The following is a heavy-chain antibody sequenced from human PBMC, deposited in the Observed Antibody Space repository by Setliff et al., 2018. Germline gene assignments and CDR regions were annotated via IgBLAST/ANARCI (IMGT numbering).Heavy chain of an antibody. D-gene: IGHD3-10*01. Sequence: SETLSLTCTVSGGSIGPHYWSWIRQAPGKGLEWTGHIFYSDTAKYNPSLESRAAISVDSSKNQFSLKLRSVTAADTAVYYCARDRATVIRGVTSFFYYYMDVWG. V-gene: IGHV4-59*11. CDR3: ARDRATVIRGVTSFFYYYMDV. CDR1: GGSIGPHY. J-gene: IGHJ6*03. CDR2: IFYSDTA.